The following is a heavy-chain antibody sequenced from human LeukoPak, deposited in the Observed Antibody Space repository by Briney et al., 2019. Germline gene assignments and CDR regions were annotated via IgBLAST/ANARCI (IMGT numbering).Heavy chain of an antibody. CDR1: GFMFSNSW. CDR2: VHGDGGRR. J-gene: IGHJ4*02. V-gene: IGHV3-74*01. Sequence: PGGSLRLSCTASGFMFSNSWMHWVRQAPGKGLVWVSRVHGDGGRRDYADSVKGRFTVSRDNAKSTLYLQMTSLRVEDTGVYYCARGGSPSDHWGQGTLVTVSS. CDR3: ARGGSPSDH. D-gene: IGHD1-26*01.